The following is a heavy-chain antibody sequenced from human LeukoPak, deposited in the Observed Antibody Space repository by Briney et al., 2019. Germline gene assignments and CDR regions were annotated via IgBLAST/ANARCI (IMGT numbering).Heavy chain of an antibody. V-gene: IGHV1-69*13. J-gene: IGHJ5*02. Sequence: SVNVSCKASGGTFSSYAISWVRQAPGQGLEWMGGIIPIFGTANYARKFQGRVTITADESTSTAYMELSSLRSEDTAVYYCARGAGTYYDFWSGYSNWFDPWGQGTLVTVSS. CDR1: GGTFSSYA. CDR2: IIPIFGTA. D-gene: IGHD3-3*01. CDR3: ARGAGTYYDFWSGYSNWFDP.